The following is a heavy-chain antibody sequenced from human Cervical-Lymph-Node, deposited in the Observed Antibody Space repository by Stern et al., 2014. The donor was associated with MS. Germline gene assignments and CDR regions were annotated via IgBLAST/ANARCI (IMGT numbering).Heavy chain of an antibody. CDR1: GGSISSSSYY. Sequence: QLQLQESGPGLVKPSETLSLTCTVSGGSISSSSYYWGWIRQPPGKGLEWIGSIYYSGSTYYNPSLKSRVTISLDTSKNQFSPQLSSVTAADTAVYYCARLLEDYWYFDLWGRGTLVTVSS. CDR2: IYYSGST. J-gene: IGHJ2*01. V-gene: IGHV4-39*01. CDR3: ARLLEDYWYFDL.